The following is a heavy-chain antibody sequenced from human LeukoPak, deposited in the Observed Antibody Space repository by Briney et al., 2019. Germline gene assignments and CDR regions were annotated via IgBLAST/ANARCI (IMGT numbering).Heavy chain of an antibody. D-gene: IGHD3-22*01. J-gene: IGHJ4*02. CDR1: GGSMSSNY. Sequence: SETLSLTCTVSGGSMSSNYWSWIRQPPGKGLEWIGYIYNSGTIYYSGSTNYNPSLLSRVTIPVDTSKNQFSLKLRSVTAADKAVYYCARAKDYYDSVSFGYWGQGTLVTVSS. CDR2: IYNSGTIYYSGST. CDR3: ARAKDYYDSVSFGY. V-gene: IGHV4-59*08.